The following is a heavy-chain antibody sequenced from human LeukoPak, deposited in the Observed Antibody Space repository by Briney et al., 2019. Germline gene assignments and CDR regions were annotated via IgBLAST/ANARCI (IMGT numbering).Heavy chain of an antibody. CDR3: ARQVELTRKFDY. J-gene: IGHJ4*03. V-gene: IGHV4-39*01. CDR1: GGSISSSSYY. D-gene: IGHD1-7*01. Sequence: SETLSLTCTVSGGSISSSSYYWGWIRQPPGKGLEWIGSIYYSGSTYYNPSLKSRVTISVDTSKNQFSLKLSSVTAADTAVYYCARQVELTRKFDYWGQGTTVTVSS. CDR2: IYYSGST.